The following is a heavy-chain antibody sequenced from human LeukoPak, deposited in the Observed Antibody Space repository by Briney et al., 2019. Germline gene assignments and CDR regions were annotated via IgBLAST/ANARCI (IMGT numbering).Heavy chain of an antibody. J-gene: IGHJ3*02. V-gene: IGHV1-69*13. CDR3: ARELRQHEAFDI. CDR1: GGTFSSYA. CDR2: IIPIFGTA. Sequence: GASVKVSCKASGGTFSSYAISWVRQAPGQGLEWMGGIIPIFGTANYAQKFQGRVTITADESTSTAYMELSSLRSEDTAVYYCARELRQHEAFDIWGQGTMVTVSS. D-gene: IGHD6-13*01.